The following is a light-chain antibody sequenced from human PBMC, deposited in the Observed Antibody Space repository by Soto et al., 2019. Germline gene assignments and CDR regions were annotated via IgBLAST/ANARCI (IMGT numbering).Light chain of an antibody. CDR2: RDN. CDR1: RSNVGRNV. J-gene: IGLJ1*01. V-gene: IGLV1-44*01. CDR3: AAWDDNLNGYV. Sequence: QSVLTQPPSASGTPGQRGTISCSGSRSNVGRNVVNWYQQLPGTAPKLLIYRDNQRPSGVPDRVSGSKSGTSASLAISGLQSEDEAEYYCAAWDDNLNGYVFGTGTKLTVL.